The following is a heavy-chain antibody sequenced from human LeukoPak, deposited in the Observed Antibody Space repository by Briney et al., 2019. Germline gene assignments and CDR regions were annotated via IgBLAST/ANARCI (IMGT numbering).Heavy chain of an antibody. CDR1: GYTFTGYY. Sequence: ASVKVSCKASGYTFTGYYMHWVRQAPGQGLEWMGRINPNSGGTNYAQKLQGRVTMTTDTSTSTAYMELRSLRSDDTAVYYCARDNSGAYCGGDCLAGWFDPWGQGTLVTVSS. V-gene: IGHV1-2*06. D-gene: IGHD2-21*02. CDR3: ARDNSGAYCGGDCLAGWFDP. J-gene: IGHJ5*02. CDR2: INPNSGGT.